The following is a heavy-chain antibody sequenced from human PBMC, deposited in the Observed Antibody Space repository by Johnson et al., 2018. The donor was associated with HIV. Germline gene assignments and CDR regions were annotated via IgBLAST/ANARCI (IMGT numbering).Heavy chain of an antibody. J-gene: IGHJ3*02. CDR1: GFTFSSYA. V-gene: IGHV3-30*04. CDR3: AREGLKIAHDAFDI. Sequence: QVQLVESGGGVVQPGRSLRLSCAASGFTFSSYAMHWVRQAPGKGLEWVAVISYEGRNKYYAESVKGRLTISRDNSQNTLYLQMNSLRTEDTAVYYCAREGLKIAHDAFDIWGQGTMVTVSS. D-gene: IGHD2-15*01. CDR2: ISYEGRNK.